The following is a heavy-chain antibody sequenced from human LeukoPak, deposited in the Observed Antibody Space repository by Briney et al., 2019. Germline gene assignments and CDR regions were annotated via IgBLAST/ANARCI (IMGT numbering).Heavy chain of an antibody. Sequence: ASVKVSCKASGYTFTNYAVSWVRQAPGQGLEWMGGFIPIFGSANYAQQFQGRLTMTADESTSTAYMELSSLRSEDTAVYFCARGGVGLAVAAYFDFWGQGTLVTVSS. V-gene: IGHV1-69*13. CDR2: FIPIFGSA. D-gene: IGHD6-19*01. J-gene: IGHJ4*02. CDR1: GYTFTNYA. CDR3: ARGGVGLAVAAYFDF.